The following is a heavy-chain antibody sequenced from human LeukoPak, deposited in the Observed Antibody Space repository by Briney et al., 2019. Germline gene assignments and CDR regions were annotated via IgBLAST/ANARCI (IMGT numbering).Heavy chain of an antibody. CDR1: GYTFTTSD. D-gene: IGHD6-13*01. CDR3: ARGRPGPAGAGTYDF. Sequence: ASVKVSCRPSGYTFTTSDINWVRQATGQGLEWMGWMNPNSGKTGSAQKFQGRLTMTKNTSTTTAYMEVTGLRFEDTAIYYCARGRPGPAGAGTYDFWGQGTLITVSS. CDR2: MNPNSGKT. J-gene: IGHJ4*02. V-gene: IGHV1-8*01.